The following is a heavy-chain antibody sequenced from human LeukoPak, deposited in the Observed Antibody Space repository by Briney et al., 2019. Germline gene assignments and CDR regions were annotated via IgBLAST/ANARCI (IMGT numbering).Heavy chain of an antibody. J-gene: IGHJ3*02. Sequence: PGRSLRLSCAASGFTFSSYGMHWVRQAPGKGLEWVAVISYDGSNKYYVDSVKGRFTISRDNSKNTLYLQMNSLRAEDTAVYYCARGAGIAVAAYDAFDIWGQGTMVTVSS. V-gene: IGHV3-30*03. CDR2: ISYDGSNK. CDR1: GFTFSSYG. D-gene: IGHD6-19*01. CDR3: ARGAGIAVAAYDAFDI.